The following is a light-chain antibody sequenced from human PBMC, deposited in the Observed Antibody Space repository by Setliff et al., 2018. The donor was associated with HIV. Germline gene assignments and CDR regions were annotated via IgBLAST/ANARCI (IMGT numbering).Light chain of an antibody. CDR3: SSHRSSSYV. V-gene: IGLV2-18*02. CDR1: SSDVGRYNR. Sequence: QSALTQPPSVSGSPGQPVTISCTGTSSDVGRYNRVSWYQQPPGTAPKLMIYEVTNRPSGVPDRFSGSKSGSTASLTISGLQAEDEGDYYCSSHRSSSYVFGTGTKGTVL. CDR2: EVT. J-gene: IGLJ1*01.